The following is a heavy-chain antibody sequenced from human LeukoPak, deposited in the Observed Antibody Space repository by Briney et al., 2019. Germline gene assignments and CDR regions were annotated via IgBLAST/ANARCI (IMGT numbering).Heavy chain of an antibody. J-gene: IGHJ4*02. Sequence: PGGSLRLSCAPSGFTFSSYEMSWVRQAPGKGLEWVSYISSSGGTVKYADSVKGRFTIPRDNAKNSLYLQMNSLRAEDTAVYYCAGDLPHWGQGTLVTVSS. V-gene: IGHV3-48*03. CDR1: GFTFSSYE. CDR2: ISSSGGTV. CDR3: AGDLPH.